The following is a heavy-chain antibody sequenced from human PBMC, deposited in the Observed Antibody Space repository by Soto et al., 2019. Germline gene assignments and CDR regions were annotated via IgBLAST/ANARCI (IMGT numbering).Heavy chain of an antibody. J-gene: IGHJ4*02. D-gene: IGHD3-3*01. CDR2: INGRSNYV. V-gene: IGHV3-21*04. Sequence: GGSLRLSCVFSGFTFSTYTMNWVRQAPGKWLEWVSSINGRSNYVYYADSVTGRFTISRDNSKNTLYLQMNSLRAGDTAVYYCVKTISVTIFGVVDYWGQGTLVTVSS. CDR1: GFTFSTYT. CDR3: VKTISVTIFGVVDY.